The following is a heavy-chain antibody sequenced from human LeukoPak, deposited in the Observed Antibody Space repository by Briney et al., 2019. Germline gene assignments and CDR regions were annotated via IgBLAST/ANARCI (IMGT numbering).Heavy chain of an antibody. CDR3: AKHGDYFYYYYMDV. J-gene: IGHJ6*03. D-gene: IGHD4-17*01. CDR2: ISGSGGST. V-gene: IGHV3-23*01. CDR1: GFTFSGYA. Sequence: GGSLRLSCAASGFTFSGYAMSWVRQAPGKGLEWVSAISGSGGSTYYADSVKGRFTISRDNSKNTLYLQMNSLRAEDTAVYYCAKHGDYFYYYYMDVWGKGTTVTVSS.